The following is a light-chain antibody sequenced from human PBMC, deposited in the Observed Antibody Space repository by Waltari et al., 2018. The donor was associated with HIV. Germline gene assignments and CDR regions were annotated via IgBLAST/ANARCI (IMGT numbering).Light chain of an antibody. CDR1: QSVLYNSNNKNH. CDR2: WAS. J-gene: IGKJ5*01. V-gene: IGKV4-1*01. CDR3: QQYYSILIT. Sequence: DIVMTQSPDALAVSLGERAIINCTSSQSVLYNSNNKNHLVWYQQKPGQPPKVLISWASTRESGVPDRFSGSGSGTHFSLAISGLQAEDVAVYYCQQYYSILITFGQGTRLDIK.